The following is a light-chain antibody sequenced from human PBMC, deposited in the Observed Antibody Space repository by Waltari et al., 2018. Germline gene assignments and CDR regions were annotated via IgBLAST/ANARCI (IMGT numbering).Light chain of an antibody. CDR1: QSVSSY. V-gene: IGKV3-11*01. CDR3: QQRSSNWFT. CDR2: DAS. Sequence: EIVLTQSPATLSFSPGARATLSCRASQSVSSYLAWYQQKPGQAPRRLIHDASNRATGIPARFSGSGSGTDFTLTISSLEPEDFAVYYCQQRSSNWFTFGGGTKVEIK. J-gene: IGKJ4*01.